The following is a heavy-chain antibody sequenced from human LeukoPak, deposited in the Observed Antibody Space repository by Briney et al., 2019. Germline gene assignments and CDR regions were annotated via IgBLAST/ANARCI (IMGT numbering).Heavy chain of an antibody. Sequence: SETLSLTCTVSGGSISSGYWTWIRQPAGKGLEWIGRVNASGSTRHNPSLKSRVTISVDTSKNQFSLKLSSVTAADTAVYYCAREAGYTRPLYYWGQGTLVTVSS. CDR3: AREAGYTRPLYY. CDR2: VNASGST. J-gene: IGHJ4*02. D-gene: IGHD6-13*01. V-gene: IGHV4-4*07. CDR1: GGSISSGY.